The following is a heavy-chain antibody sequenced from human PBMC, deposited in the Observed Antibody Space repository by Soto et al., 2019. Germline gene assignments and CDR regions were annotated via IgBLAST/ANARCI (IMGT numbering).Heavy chain of an antibody. D-gene: IGHD6-13*01. J-gene: IGHJ4*02. CDR2: ISGSGGST. CDR1: GFTFSTFA. CDR3: AKWDSNLDY. Sequence: VQLLESGGGLVQPGGSLRLSCAASGFTFSTFAMSWVRQAPGKGLEWVSTISGSGGSTYYADSVKGRFTISRDNFKNTLSLQMNSLRVEDTAVYYCAKWDSNLDYWGQGTLVTVSS. V-gene: IGHV3-23*01.